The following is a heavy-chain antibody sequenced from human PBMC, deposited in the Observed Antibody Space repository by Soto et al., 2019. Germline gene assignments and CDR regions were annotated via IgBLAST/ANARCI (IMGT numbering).Heavy chain of an antibody. D-gene: IGHD2-2*01. CDR2: IDPRDSYV. J-gene: IGHJ5*02. CDR1: GYTFTTFW. Sequence: GESLKISCTGFGYTFTTFWISWVRQMPGKGLEWMGRIDPRDSYVTYSQSFEGHVTISADTSINTSYLQWGSLNASDTAMYYCARIYCTTATCDCWFDPWGQGALVTVSS. CDR3: ARIYCTTATCDCWFDP. V-gene: IGHV5-10-1*01.